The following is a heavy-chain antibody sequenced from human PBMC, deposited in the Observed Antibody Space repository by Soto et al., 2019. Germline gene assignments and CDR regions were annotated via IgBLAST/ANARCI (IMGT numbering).Heavy chain of an antibody. CDR2: ISSSGSTI. V-gene: IGHV3-48*03. D-gene: IGHD6-13*01. Sequence: VGSLRLSCAASGFTFSSYEMNWVRQAPGEGLEWVSYISSSGSTIYYADSVKGRFTISRDNAKNSLYLQMNSLRAEDTAVYYCARDRGSSWFDYWGQGTLVTVSS. J-gene: IGHJ4*02. CDR1: GFTFSSYE. CDR3: ARDRGSSWFDY.